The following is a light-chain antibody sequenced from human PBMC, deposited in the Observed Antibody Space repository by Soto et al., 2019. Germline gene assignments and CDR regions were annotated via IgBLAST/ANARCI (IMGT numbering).Light chain of an antibody. CDR2: KAS. Sequence: EIQMTQSPSTLSASVGDRVTITCRASQSISSWLAWYQQKPGKAPKLLIYKASSLESGVLSRFSGSGSGTEFTLTISSLQPDDFATYYCQQYNSYSTFGQGTKVEIK. CDR3: QQYNSYST. CDR1: QSISSW. V-gene: IGKV1-5*03. J-gene: IGKJ1*01.